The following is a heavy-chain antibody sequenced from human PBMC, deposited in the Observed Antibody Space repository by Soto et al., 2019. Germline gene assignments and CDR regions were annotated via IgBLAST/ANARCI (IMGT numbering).Heavy chain of an antibody. J-gene: IGHJ4*02. CDR1: GYTFTSYY. CDR3: ARDRDGYSSSWYIDY. D-gene: IGHD6-13*01. Sequence: QVQLVQSGAEVKKPGASVKVSCKASGYTFTSYYMHWVRQAPGQGLEWMGIINPSGGSTSYAQKFQGRVTMSRDTSTSTVYMELSSLRSEDTAVYYCARDRDGYSSSWYIDYWGQGTLVTVSS. V-gene: IGHV1-46*01. CDR2: INPSGGST.